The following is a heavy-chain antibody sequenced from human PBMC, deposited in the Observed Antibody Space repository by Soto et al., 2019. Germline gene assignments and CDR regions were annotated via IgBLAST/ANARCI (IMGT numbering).Heavy chain of an antibody. CDR2: IFSDNER. Sequence: GPTLVNPTETLTLTCTVSGFSLSTGRMGVSWIRQPPGKALEWLAHIFSDNERSYSTSMQGRLTISKDPSGSQVVLSMTNLDPVDTGTYYCVRMNADSYQFYYAMDVWGQGTTVTVSS. CDR1: GFSLSTGRMG. CDR3: VRMNADSYQFYYAMDV. V-gene: IGHV2-26*01. D-gene: IGHD4-17*01. J-gene: IGHJ6*02.